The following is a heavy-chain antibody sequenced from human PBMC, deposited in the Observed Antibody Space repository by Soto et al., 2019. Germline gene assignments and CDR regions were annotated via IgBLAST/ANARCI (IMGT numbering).Heavy chain of an antibody. CDR2: IYYSGST. V-gene: IGHV4-30-4*01. D-gene: IGHD5-12*01. J-gene: IGHJ4*02. CDR1: GGSISSGDYY. Sequence: SETQSLTCTVSGGSISSGDYYWSWIRQPPGKGLEWIGYIYYSGSTYYNPSLKSRVTISVDTSKNQFSLKLSSVTAADTAVYYCARAERWLQAIFDYWGQGTLVTVSS. CDR3: ARAERWLQAIFDY.